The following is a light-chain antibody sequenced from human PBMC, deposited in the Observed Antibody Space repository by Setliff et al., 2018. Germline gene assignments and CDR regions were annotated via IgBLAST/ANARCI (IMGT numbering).Light chain of an antibody. V-gene: IGLV2-14*01. CDR1: SSDVGGYNY. CDR2: DVS. J-gene: IGLJ1*01. Sequence: QSALPQPASVSGSPGQSITISCTGTSSDVGGYNYVSWYQQHPGKAPKLMIYDVSKRPSGVSNRFSGSKSGNTASLTISGLQAEGEADYYCSSYTSSSTPYVFGTGTKVTVL. CDR3: SSYTSSSTPYV.